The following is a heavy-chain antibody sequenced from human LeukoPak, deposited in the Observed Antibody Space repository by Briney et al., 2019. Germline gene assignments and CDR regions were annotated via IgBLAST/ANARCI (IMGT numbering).Heavy chain of an antibody. CDR1: GGTFSSYA. Sequence: SVKVSCKASGGTFSSYAISWVRQAPGQALEWMGGIIPIFGTANYAQKFQGRVTITADKSTSTAYMELSSLRSEDTAVYYCARLPLYSSSWYGWFVPWGQGTLVTVSS. CDR2: IIPIFGTA. CDR3: ARLPLYSSSWYGWFVP. D-gene: IGHD6-13*01. J-gene: IGHJ5*02. V-gene: IGHV1-69*06.